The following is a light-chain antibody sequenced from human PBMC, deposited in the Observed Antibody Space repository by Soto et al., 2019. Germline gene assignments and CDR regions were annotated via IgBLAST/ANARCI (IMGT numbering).Light chain of an antibody. CDR1: SSDVGGYNH. V-gene: IGLV2-14*01. Sequence: QSALTQPASVSESPGQSITISYAGTSSDVGGYNHVSWYQQHADKAPKLLIHEVSNRPSGVSNRFSGSKSGNTASLTISGLQAEDEADYYCTPYTSISTYVFGTGTKVTVL. CDR3: TPYTSISTYV. CDR2: EVS. J-gene: IGLJ1*01.